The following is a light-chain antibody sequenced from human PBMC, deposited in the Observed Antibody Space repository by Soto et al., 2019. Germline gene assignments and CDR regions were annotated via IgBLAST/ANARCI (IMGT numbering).Light chain of an antibody. J-gene: IGLJ2*01. CDR2: EVS. V-gene: IGLV2-23*02. Sequence: QSALTQPASVSGSPGQSITISCTGTSSDVGSYNLVSWYQQHPGKAPKLMIYEVSKRPSGVSNRFSGSKSGNTASLTISGLQAEDEADYYCSSYAGSSTVFGGGTKVTVL. CDR1: SSDVGSYNL. CDR3: SSYAGSSTV.